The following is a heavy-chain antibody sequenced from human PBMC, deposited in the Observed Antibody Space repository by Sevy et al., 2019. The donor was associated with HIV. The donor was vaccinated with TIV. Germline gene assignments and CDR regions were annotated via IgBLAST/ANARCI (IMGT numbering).Heavy chain of an antibody. V-gene: IGHV1-2*06. CDR2: INPNSGGT. CDR1: GYTFTGYY. Sequence: ASVKVSCKASGYTFTGYYIHWVRQAPGQWLEWMGRINPNSGGTNYAQKFQGKVTMTRDTSISTADMELSRLRSDDTAVYYWASDQGYGDYDAFDIWGQGTMVTVSS. D-gene: IGHD4-17*01. CDR3: ASDQGYGDYDAFDI. J-gene: IGHJ3*02.